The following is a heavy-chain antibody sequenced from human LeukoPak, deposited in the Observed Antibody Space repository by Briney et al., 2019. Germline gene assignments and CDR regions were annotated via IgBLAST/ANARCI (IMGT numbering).Heavy chain of an antibody. CDR3: ARDGYYYDSSGWLDY. J-gene: IGHJ4*02. Sequence: GGSLRLSCAASGFPFSSYEMNWVRQAPGKGLEWVSYISPYDSVYYADSVKGRFTISRDNAKNSLFLRMNSLRAEDTAVYCCARDGYYYDSSGWLDYWGQGTLVTVSS. CDR2: ISPYDSV. CDR1: GFPFSSYE. D-gene: IGHD3-22*01. V-gene: IGHV3-48*03.